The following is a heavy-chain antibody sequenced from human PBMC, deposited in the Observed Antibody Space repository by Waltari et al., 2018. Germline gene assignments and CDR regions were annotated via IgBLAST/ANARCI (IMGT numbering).Heavy chain of an antibody. Sequence: EVQLVEAGGGLVQHGGSRSISCAASGFTLSSYWMSWVRQATGKGLEWVANIKKDGSEEYYVDSVRGRFTISRDNAKNSLYLQMNSLRPEDMAVYYCARDQWFAFDIWGQGTMVTVSS. J-gene: IGHJ3*02. CDR3: ARDQWFAFDI. CDR1: GFTLSSYW. D-gene: IGHD3-22*01. V-gene: IGHV3-7*01. CDR2: IKKDGSEE.